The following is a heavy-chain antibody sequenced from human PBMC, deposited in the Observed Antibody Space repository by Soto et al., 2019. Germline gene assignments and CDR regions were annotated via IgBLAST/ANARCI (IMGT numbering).Heavy chain of an antibody. CDR3: ARAGAITHPFDH. CDR1: GGSFSDFY. CDR2: INHTGTT. V-gene: IGHV4-34*01. J-gene: IGHJ4*02. D-gene: IGHD3-10*01. Sequence: PSETLSLTCAVYGGSFSDFYWNYIRQPPGKGLELIGEINHTGTTYYNPSLKSRVTISLDRSKNQFSLNLISVTAADTAVYYCARAGAITHPFDHWGRGTLVNVST.